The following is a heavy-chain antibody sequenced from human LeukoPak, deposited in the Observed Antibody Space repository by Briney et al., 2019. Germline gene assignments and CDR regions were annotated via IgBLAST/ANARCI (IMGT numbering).Heavy chain of an antibody. D-gene: IGHD3-10*01. J-gene: IGHJ4*02. CDR3: ARDGASMVRGVDETYFDY. CDR1: GFTFSDYY. V-gene: IGHV3-11*01. CDR2: ISSSGSTI. Sequence: GGSLRLSCAASGFTFSDYYMSWIRQAPGKGLGWVSYISSSGSTIYYADSVKGRFTISRDNAKNSLYLQMNSLRAEDTAVYYCARDGASMVRGVDETYFDYWGQGTLVTVSS.